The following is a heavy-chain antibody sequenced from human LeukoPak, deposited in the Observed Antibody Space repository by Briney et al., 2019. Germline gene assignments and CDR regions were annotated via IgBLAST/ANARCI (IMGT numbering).Heavy chain of an antibody. J-gene: IGHJ4*02. CDR1: GVSFSGYY. D-gene: IGHD6-6*01. CDR2: INHSGST. V-gene: IGHV4-34*01. CDR3: ASAEYSSSAHDY. Sequence: SETLTLTCAVSGVSFSGYYWSWIRQPPGKGLEWIGEINHSGSTNYNPSLKSRVTISVDTSKNQFSLKLSSVTAADTAVYYCASAEYSSSAHDYWGQGTLVTVSS.